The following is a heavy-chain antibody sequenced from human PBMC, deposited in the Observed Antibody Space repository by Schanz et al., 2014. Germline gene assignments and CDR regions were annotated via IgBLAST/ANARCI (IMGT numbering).Heavy chain of an antibody. CDR2: IKQDGSEK. Sequence: EVQLVESGGGLVQPGGSLRLSCAASGFIFSNSWMSWVRQAPGKGLEWVANIKQDGSEKYYVDSVKGRFTISRDNGETAVYLQINSLRVEDTAVYYCAKDHAGSDSLTALGNWGQGTQVTVSS. CDR1: GFIFSNSW. CDR3: AKDHAGSDSLTALGN. D-gene: IGHD3-9*01. J-gene: IGHJ4*02. V-gene: IGHV3-7*03.